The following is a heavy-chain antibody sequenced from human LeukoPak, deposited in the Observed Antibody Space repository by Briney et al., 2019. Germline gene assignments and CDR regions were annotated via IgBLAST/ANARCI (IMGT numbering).Heavy chain of an antibody. CDR2: ISNSGDGT. D-gene: IGHD5-18*01. J-gene: IGHJ4*02. V-gene: IGHV3-23*01. Sequence: GGSLRLSCAASGFSFSSHAMSWVRQAPGKGLEWVSAISNSGDGTYYADSVKGRFTISRDNSKSTLCLQMNSLRAEDTAVYYCAKDRSDTAMAYLFDYWGQGTPVTVSS. CDR3: AKDRSDTAMAYLFDY. CDR1: GFSFSSHA.